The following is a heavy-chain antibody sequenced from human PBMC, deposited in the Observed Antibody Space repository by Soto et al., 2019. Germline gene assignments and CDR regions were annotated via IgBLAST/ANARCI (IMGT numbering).Heavy chain of an antibody. CDR3: ARVYSSLSSYDY. J-gene: IGHJ4*02. D-gene: IGHD5-18*01. CDR1: RFTCSSYW. CDR2: ISSDGSRT. Sequence: GGSLRLSCAASRFTCSSYWMHWVRQAPGKGLVWVSRISSDGSRTSYADSVKGRFTISRDNAKNTLYLQMNSLRAEDTAIYYCARVYSSLSSYDYWGQGTLVTVSS. V-gene: IGHV3-74*01.